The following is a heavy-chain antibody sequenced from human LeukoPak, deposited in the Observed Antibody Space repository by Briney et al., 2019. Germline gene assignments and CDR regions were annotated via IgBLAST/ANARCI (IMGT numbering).Heavy chain of an antibody. CDR1: GFTFSTYA. CDR3: AKRPGPAVTGPFDY. J-gene: IGHJ4*02. CDR2: ISDSGGST. D-gene: IGHD6-19*01. V-gene: IGHV3-23*01. Sequence: GGSLRLSCAASGFTFSTYAMSWVRQAPGRGLEWVSSISDSGGSTYHAGSVKGRFTISRDNSKNTLYLQMNSLSAEDTALYYCAKRPGPAVTGPFDYWGQGTLVTVSS.